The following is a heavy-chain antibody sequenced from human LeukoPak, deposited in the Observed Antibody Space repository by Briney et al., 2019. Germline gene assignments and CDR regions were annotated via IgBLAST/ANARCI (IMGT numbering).Heavy chain of an antibody. CDR3: ARGGITIFGVTIEGFDY. CDR2: MYYSGST. J-gene: IGHJ4*02. Sequence: SETLSLTCIVSGNSITSDFWSWIRQVPGKGLEWIGYMYYSGSTKYNPSLKSRVTISVDTSKNQFSLKLTSVTAADTAVYYCARGGITIFGVTIEGFDYWGPGTLVTVSS. D-gene: IGHD3-3*01. V-gene: IGHV4-59*01. CDR1: GNSITSDF.